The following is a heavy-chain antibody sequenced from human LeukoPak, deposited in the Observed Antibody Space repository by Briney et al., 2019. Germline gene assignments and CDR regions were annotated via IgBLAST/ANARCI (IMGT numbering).Heavy chain of an antibody. D-gene: IGHD2-21*01. CDR2: MYYGESN. Sequence: SDTLSLLCTVWGQSIYGFYWMWLRQPPGMGGVWIGYMYYGESNNFNRFLKSRVTISVDTSKNHFSLKLCSLTAADTAVYYCARGGVIAPQTFDYWGQGNLATVSS. V-gene: IGHV4-59*07. CDR1: GQSIYGFY. CDR3: ARGGVIAPQTFDY. J-gene: IGHJ4*02.